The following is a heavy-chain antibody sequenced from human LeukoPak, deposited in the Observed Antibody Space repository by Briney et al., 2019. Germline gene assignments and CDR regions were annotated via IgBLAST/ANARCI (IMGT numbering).Heavy chain of an antibody. CDR2: IKQDGSEK. J-gene: IGHJ4*02. V-gene: IGHV3-7*01. D-gene: IGHD2-2*01. CDR3: ARQDLGYCSSTSCYGGSLRY. Sequence: PGGSLRLSCAASGFTFSSYWMSWVRRAPGKGLEWVANIKQDGSEKYYVDSVKGRFTISRDNAKNSLYLQMNSLRAEDTAVYYCARQDLGYCSSTSCYGGSLRYWGQGTLVTVSS. CDR1: GFTFSSYW.